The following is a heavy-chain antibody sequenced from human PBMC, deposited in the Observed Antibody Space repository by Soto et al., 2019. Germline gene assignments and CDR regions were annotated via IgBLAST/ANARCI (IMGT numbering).Heavy chain of an antibody. V-gene: IGHV3-23*01. Sequence: EVQLLESGGGLVQPGGSLRRSCAASGFTFISYAMSWVRQAPGKGLEWVSAISGSGGSTYYADSVKGRFTISRDNSKHTLYLQMNGLRAEDTAVYYCAKEKYSSGYDSVLVDCWGQGTLVTVSS. CDR2: ISGSGGST. J-gene: IGHJ4*02. D-gene: IGHD5-12*01. CDR1: GFTFISYA. CDR3: AKEKYSSGYDSVLVDC.